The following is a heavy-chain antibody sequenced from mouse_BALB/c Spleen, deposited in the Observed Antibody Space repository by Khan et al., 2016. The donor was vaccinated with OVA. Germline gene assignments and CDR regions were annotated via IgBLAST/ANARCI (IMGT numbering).Heavy chain of an antibody. V-gene: IGHV2-3*01. D-gene: IGHD1-1*02. J-gene: IGHJ4*01. CDR1: GFSLTSYG. CDR3: AKWYKSYYAMDY. Sequence: VQLQESGPGLVAPSQSLSITCTVSGFSLTSYGVNWVRQPPGKGLEWLGVIWDDGSTNYHSDLKSRLSINKDNSKSQVFLKLNSLQTDDTATYYCAKWYKSYYAMDYWGQGTSVTGSS. CDR2: IWDDGST.